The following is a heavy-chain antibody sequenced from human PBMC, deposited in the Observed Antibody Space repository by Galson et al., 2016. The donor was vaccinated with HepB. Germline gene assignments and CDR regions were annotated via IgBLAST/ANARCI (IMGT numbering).Heavy chain of an antibody. Sequence: SLRLSCAASGFTFSTYAMSWVRQAPGKGPEWLSVISGSGGGTKYADSVKGRFTISRDNSRNTLYLQMNSLRAEDTAIYYCAKVLEHGRGDYWGQGTLVTVSS. D-gene: IGHD3-3*01. V-gene: IGHV3-23*01. J-gene: IGHJ4*02. CDR2: ISGSGGGT. CDR1: GFTFSTYA. CDR3: AKVLEHGRGDY.